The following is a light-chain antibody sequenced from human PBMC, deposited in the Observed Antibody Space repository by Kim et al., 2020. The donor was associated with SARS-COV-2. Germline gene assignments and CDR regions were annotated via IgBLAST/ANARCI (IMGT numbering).Light chain of an antibody. Sequence: PGQTASITCSGDKLGDKYSCWYQQKPGQSPVLVIYQDSKRPSGIPERFSGSNSGNTATLTISGTQAMDEADYYCQAWDSSTENVVFGGGTQLTVL. CDR1: KLGDKY. V-gene: IGLV3-1*01. J-gene: IGLJ2*01. CDR2: QDS. CDR3: QAWDSSTENVV.